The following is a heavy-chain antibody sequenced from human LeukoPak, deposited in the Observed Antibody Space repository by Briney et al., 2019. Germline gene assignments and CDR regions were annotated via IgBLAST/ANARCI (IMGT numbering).Heavy chain of an antibody. CDR1: GGSISSTSYY. CDR2: IYYSGST. V-gene: IGHV4-39*07. J-gene: IGHJ5*02. Sequence: SETLSLTRTVSGGSISSTSYYWGWIRQPPGKGLEWIGSIYYSGSTYYNPSLKSRVTISVDTSKNQFSLKLSSVTAADTAAYYCARGVEATISSGTQTPHNWFDPWGQGTLVTVSS. D-gene: IGHD5-12*01. CDR3: ARGVEATISSGTQTPHNWFDP.